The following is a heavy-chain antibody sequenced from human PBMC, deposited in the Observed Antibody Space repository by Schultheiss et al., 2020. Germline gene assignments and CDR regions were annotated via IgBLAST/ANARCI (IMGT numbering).Heavy chain of an antibody. CDR2: FDPEDGET. V-gene: IGHV1-24*01. J-gene: IGHJ6*02. Sequence: ASVKVSCKVSGYTLTELSMHWVRQAPGKGLEWMGGFDPEDGETIYAQKFQGRVTMTEDTSTDTAYMELRSLRSDDTAVYYCARDNPKHYYYGMDVWGQGTTVTVSS. CDR3: ARDNPKHYYYGMDV. CDR1: GYTLTELS.